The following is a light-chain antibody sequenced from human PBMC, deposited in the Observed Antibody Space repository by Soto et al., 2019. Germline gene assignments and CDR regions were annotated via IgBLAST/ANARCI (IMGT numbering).Light chain of an antibody. J-gene: IGKJ4*01. V-gene: IGKV1-27*01. CDR3: QKYDDAALS. CDR2: AAS. CDR1: RGIGNY. Sequence: DIQLTQSPSSLSASVGDRVTITCRASRGIGNYLAWYRQKSGKVPNLLIYAASTLQLGVSSRFSGSRSGTDFTLTISSLQPGDVATYYCQKYDDAALSFGGGTKVEI.